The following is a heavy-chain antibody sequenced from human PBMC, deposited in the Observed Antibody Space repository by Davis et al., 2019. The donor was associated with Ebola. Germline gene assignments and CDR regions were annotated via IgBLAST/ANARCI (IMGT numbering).Heavy chain of an antibody. Sequence: ASVKVSCKASGYTFTGYYIHWVRQAPGQGLEWMGRINPNSGGTNYAQKFQGRVTMTRDTSISTAYMELSRLRSDDTAVYYCARDRAYCTHGACFTRYHDYGLDVWGKGTTVTVSS. CDR3: ARDRAYCTHGACFTRYHDYGLDV. D-gene: IGHD2-8*01. V-gene: IGHV1-2*06. J-gene: IGHJ6*04. CDR1: GYTFTGYY. CDR2: INPNSGGT.